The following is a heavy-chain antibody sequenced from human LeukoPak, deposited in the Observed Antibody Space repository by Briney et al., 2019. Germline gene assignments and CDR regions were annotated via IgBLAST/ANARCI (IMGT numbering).Heavy chain of an antibody. Sequence: PGGSLRLSCAASGFTFDDYAMHWVRQAPGKGLEWVSGISWNSGSIGYADSVKGRFTISRDNAKNPLYLQMNSLRAEDTALYYCAKGPYSSGWYQYFQHWGQGTLVTVSS. CDR1: GFTFDDYA. CDR2: ISWNSGSI. J-gene: IGHJ1*01. D-gene: IGHD6-19*01. CDR3: AKGPYSSGWYQYFQH. V-gene: IGHV3-9*01.